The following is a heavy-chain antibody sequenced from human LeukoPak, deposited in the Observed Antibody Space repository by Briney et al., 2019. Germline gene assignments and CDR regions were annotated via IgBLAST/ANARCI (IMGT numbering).Heavy chain of an antibody. CDR1: GGTFRSYA. CDR3: ARDAPRNGMDV. CDR2: IIPILGIA. J-gene: IGHJ6*02. V-gene: IGHV1-69*04. Sequence: GSSVKVSCKAFGGTFRSYAISWVRQAPGHGREWMGRIIPILGIANYAQKFQGRVTITADKSTSTAYMELSSLRSEDTAVYYCARDAPRNGMDVWGQGTTVTVSS.